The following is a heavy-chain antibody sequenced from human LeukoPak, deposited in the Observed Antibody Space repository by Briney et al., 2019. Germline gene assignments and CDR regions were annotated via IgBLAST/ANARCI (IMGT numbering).Heavy chain of an antibody. CDR2: IYYSGST. CDR1: GGSISSYY. J-gene: IGHJ4*02. Sequence: SETLSLTCTVSGGSISSYYWSWIRQPPGKGLEWIGYIYYSGSTNYNPSLKSRVTISVDTSKNQFSLKLRSVTAADTAVYYCARHDASGYDFLEYWGQGTLVTVSS. CDR3: ARHDASGYDFLEY. V-gene: IGHV4-59*08. D-gene: IGHD3-22*01.